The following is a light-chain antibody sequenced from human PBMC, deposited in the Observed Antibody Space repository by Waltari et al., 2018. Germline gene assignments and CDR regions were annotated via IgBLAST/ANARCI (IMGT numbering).Light chain of an antibody. CDR2: ASS. Sequence: EIVFTQSPATLSLSPWERATLSCRASQSIGKYLIWYQQKPGQAPRLLIYASSIRATGIPDRFSGSGSGTDFSLTISSLEPEDFAVYYCQKNEALPATFGQGTKVEIK. J-gene: IGKJ1*01. CDR1: QSIGKY. V-gene: IGKV3-20*01. CDR3: QKNEALPAT.